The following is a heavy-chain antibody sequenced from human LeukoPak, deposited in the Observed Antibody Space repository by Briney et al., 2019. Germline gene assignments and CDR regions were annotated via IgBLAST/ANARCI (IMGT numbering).Heavy chain of an antibody. CDR3: ARSPGLYYCMDV. CDR1: GGSISSYC. V-gene: IGHV4-59*01. J-gene: IGHJ6*03. Sequence: SETPSLXCTVSGGSISSYCWSWIRQPPGKGLEWIGYIYYSGSTNYNPSLKSRVTISVDTSKNQFSLKLSSVTAADTAVYYCARSPGLYYCMDVWGKGTTVTVSS. CDR2: IYYSGST.